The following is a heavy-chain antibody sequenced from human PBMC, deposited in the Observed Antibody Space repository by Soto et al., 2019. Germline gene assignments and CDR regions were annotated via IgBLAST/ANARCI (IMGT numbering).Heavy chain of an antibody. CDR1: GFSLSTSGVG. J-gene: IGHJ5*02. CDR3: ARRPKTAMVGFDA. D-gene: IGHD5-18*01. CDR2: IFWNDDK. V-gene: IGHV2-5*01. Sequence: QITLKESGPTLVKPTQTLTLTCTISGFSLSTSGVGVGWIRQPPGKALEWLALIFWNDDKRYSPSLNSRLTITKDTSKNPVVLTVTNMDPVDTATYYCARRPKTAMVGFDAWGQGTLVTVSS.